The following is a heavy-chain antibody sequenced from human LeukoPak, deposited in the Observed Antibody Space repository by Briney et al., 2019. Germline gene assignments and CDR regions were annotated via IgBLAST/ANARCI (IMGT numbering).Heavy chain of an antibody. V-gene: IGHV3-30-3*01. CDR2: ISYDGSNK. D-gene: IGHD6-13*01. CDR1: GFTFSSYA. J-gene: IGHJ1*01. CDR3: ARGPIFSSSWYRHFQH. Sequence: GGSLRLSCAASGFTFSSYAMHWVRQAPGTGLEWVAVISYDGSNKYYADSVKGRFTISRDNSKNTLYLQMNSLRAEDTAVYYCARGPIFSSSWYRHFQHWGQGTLVTVSS.